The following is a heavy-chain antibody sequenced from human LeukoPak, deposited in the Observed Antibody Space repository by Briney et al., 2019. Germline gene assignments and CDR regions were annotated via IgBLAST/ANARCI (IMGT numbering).Heavy chain of an antibody. V-gene: IGHV4-59*01. CDR3: ARDWGVSARPGYMDV. J-gene: IGHJ6*03. CDR1: GGSISSYY. D-gene: IGHD6-6*01. CDR2: IYYSGST. Sequence: PSETLSLTCTVSGGSISSYYWSWIRQPPGKGLEWIGYIYYSGSTNYNPSLKSRVTISVDTSKNQFSLKLSSVASADTAVYYCARDWGVSARPGYMDVWGKGTTVTVSS.